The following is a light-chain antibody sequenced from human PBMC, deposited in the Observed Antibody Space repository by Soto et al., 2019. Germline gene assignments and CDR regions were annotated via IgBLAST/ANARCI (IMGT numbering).Light chain of an antibody. J-gene: IGLJ1*01. CDR1: SSDVGNYIF. CDR3: FYYTPSASYV. CDR2: DIK. Sequence: QSVLTQPASVSGSPGQSITISCTGTSSDVGNYIFVSWYRQHPGKAPKLMIYDIKNRPSGVSNRFSGSKSGNTASLTISGLQDEDEADYYCFYYTPSASYVFGTGTQLTVL. V-gene: IGLV2-14*01.